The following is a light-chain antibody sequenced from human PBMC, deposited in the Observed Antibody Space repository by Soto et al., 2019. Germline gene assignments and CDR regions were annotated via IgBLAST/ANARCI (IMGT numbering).Light chain of an antibody. Sequence: QSALTQPASVSGSPGQSITISCTGTSSDVGGYNYVSWYQHHPGKAPKLIIYDVTNRPSGVSNPFSGSKSGNTASLTISGLQPEDEADYYCSSYTTRNTRQKVFGTGTKVTVL. J-gene: IGLJ1*01. CDR3: SSYTTRNTRQKV. CDR2: DVT. V-gene: IGLV2-14*03. CDR1: SSDVGGYNY.